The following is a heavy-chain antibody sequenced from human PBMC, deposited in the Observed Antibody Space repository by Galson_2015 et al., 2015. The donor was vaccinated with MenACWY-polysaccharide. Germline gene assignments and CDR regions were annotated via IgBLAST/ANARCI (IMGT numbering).Heavy chain of an antibody. J-gene: IGHJ5*01. CDR1: GFTFSSHW. D-gene: IGHD3-10*01. CDR2: LKQDGSEK. CDR3: ARAGEGWVDS. Sequence: SLRLSCAAYGFTFSSHWMTWVRQAPGLGLEWVAPLKQDGSEKYYVDSVKGRFTISRDNAKNSLSLQMNSLRAEDTAVYYCARAGEGWVDSWGQGTRVTVSS. V-gene: IGHV3-7*01.